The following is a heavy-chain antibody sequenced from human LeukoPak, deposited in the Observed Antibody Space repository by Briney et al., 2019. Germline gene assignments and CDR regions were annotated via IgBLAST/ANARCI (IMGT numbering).Heavy chain of an antibody. D-gene: IGHD6-13*01. CDR1: GGSVSSGSYY. CDR3: ARDVSVGAAAGTVYYYYGMDV. Sequence: SETLSLTCTVSGGSVSSGSYYWSWIRQPPGKGLEWIGYIYYSGSTNYNPSLKSRVTISVDTSKNQFSLKLSSVTAADTAVYYCARDVSVGAAAGTVYYYYGMDVWGQGTTVTVSS. V-gene: IGHV4-61*01. J-gene: IGHJ6*02. CDR2: IYYSGST.